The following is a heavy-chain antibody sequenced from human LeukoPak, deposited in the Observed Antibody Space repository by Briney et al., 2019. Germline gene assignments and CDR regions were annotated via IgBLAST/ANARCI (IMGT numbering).Heavy chain of an antibody. D-gene: IGHD2-21*01. CDR2: IIPIFGTA. CDR3: ARGLFRRPYYFDY. CDR1: GGTFSSYA. V-gene: IGHV1-69*13. Sequence: SVKVSCKASGGTFSSYAISWVRQAPGQGLEWMGGIIPIFGTANYAQKFQGRVTITADESTSTAYMELSSLRSGDTAVYYCARGLFRRPYYFDYWGQGTLVTVSS. J-gene: IGHJ4*02.